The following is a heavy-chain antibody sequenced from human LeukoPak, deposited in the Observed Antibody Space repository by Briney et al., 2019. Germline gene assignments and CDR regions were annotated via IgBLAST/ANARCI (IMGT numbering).Heavy chain of an antibody. CDR1: GGSFNDYY. D-gene: IGHD1-26*01. CDR2: ISQSEGT. J-gene: IGHJ4*02. Sequence: SETLSLTCAVYGGSFNDYYCSWIRQPPGKGLEWIGEISQSEGTHYNPSLKRRVSMSVDTSKIQCSLKLSSVAAADTAVYYCARGTDRSKTGYWGQGTLVTVSS. CDR3: ARGTDRSKTGY. V-gene: IGHV4-34*01.